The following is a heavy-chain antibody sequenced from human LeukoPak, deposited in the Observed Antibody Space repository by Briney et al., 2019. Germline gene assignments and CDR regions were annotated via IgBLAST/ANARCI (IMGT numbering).Heavy chain of an antibody. CDR1: GGSLSGDY. J-gene: IGHJ6*03. Sequence: PLETLSLTRTVSGGSLSGDYWSWIRHPPAQGMGWIGEGNHSRSSNYNSSLKSRVTISVATSKNQFSLKLSSATAPDTAVYYCARVRRGSRWSYYYYYNMDVWGKGTKVTISS. V-gene: IGHV4-34*01. D-gene: IGHD6-13*01. CDR2: GNHSRSS. CDR3: ARVRRGSRWSYYYYYNMDV.